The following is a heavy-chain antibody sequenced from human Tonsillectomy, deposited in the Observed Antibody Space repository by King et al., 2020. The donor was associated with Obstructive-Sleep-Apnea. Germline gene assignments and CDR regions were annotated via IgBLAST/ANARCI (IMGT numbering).Heavy chain of an antibody. V-gene: IGHV1-2*02. CDR2: INPNSGGT. CDR1: GYTFTGYY. Sequence: QLVQSGAEVKGPGASVKVSCKASGYTFTGYYMHWVRQAPGQGLEWMGCINPNSGGTNYARKFQGRVTMTRDTSISTGYMELSRLRSDDTAVYYCARDPWFGTYYYYGMDVWGQGTTVTISS. CDR3: ARDPWFGTYYYYGMDV. D-gene: IGHD3-10*01. J-gene: IGHJ6*02.